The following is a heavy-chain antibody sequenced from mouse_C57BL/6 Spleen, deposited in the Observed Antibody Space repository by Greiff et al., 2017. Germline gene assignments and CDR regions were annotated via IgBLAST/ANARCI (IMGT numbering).Heavy chain of an antibody. CDR1: GYTFTSYW. CDR3: ARRPLSHWYFDV. V-gene: IGHV1-69*01. Sequence: QVQLQQPGAELVMPGASVKLSCKASGYTFTSYWMHWVKQRPGQGLEWIGEIEPSDSYTNYNQKFKGKSTLTVDKSSSTAYMQLSSLTSEDSAVYYCARRPLSHWYFDVWGTGTTVTVSS. J-gene: IGHJ1*03. CDR2: IEPSDSYT.